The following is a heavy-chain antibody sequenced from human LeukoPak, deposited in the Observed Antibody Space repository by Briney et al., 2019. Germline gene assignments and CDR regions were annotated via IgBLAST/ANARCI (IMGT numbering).Heavy chain of an antibody. CDR3: ARDTHTMDV. Sequence: PGGFLRLSCAASGFTFSNYETNWVRQAPGKGLEWVSYISSSGSTIYYADSVKGRFTISRDNAKNSLYLQMNSLRAEDTAVYYCARDTHTMDVWGKGTTVTVSS. V-gene: IGHV3-48*03. CDR2: ISSSGSTI. J-gene: IGHJ6*04. CDR1: GFTFSNYE.